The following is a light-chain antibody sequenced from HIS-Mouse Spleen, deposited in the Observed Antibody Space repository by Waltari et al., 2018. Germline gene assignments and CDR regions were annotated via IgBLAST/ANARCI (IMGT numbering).Light chain of an antibody. CDR3: QQYNSWWT. V-gene: IGKV1-5*03. Sequence: IQMSQSPSTLSASVGDRVTITFRASQSISSWLAWYQQKPGKAPKLLIYKASILESGVPSRFSGSGSGTEFTLTSSSLQPDDFATYYCQQYNSWWTFGQGTKVEIK. CDR2: KAS. CDR1: QSISSW. J-gene: IGKJ1*01.